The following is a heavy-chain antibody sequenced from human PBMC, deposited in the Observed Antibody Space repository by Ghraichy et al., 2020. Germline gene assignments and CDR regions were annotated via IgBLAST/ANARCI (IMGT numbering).Heavy chain of an antibody. D-gene: IGHD3-22*01. CDR3: ARVYYYDSSFDY. CDR1: GFTVSSTY. CDR2: IYSGGST. V-gene: IGHV3-53*01. Sequence: GGSLRLSCAASGFTVSSTYMSWVRQAPGKGLEWVSVIYSGGSTSYSASVKGRFTISRDNSKNKLYLQMNSLRAEEPAVYYCARVYYYDSSFDYWGQGTLVTVSS. J-gene: IGHJ4*02.